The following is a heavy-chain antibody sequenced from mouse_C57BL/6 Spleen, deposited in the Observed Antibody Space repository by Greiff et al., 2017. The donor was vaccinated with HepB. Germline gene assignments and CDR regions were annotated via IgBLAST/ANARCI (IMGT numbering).Heavy chain of an antibody. J-gene: IGHJ3*01. CDR1: GYTFTSYW. Sequence: QVQLQQPGAELVRPGTSVKLSCKASGYTFTSYWMHWVKQRPGQGLEWIGVIDPSDSYTNYNQKFKCKATLTVDTSSSTAYMQLSSLTSEDSAVYYCARWHYYGSSPAWFAYWGQGTLVTVSA. CDR2: IDPSDSYT. V-gene: IGHV1-59*01. D-gene: IGHD1-1*01. CDR3: ARWHYYGSSPAWFAY.